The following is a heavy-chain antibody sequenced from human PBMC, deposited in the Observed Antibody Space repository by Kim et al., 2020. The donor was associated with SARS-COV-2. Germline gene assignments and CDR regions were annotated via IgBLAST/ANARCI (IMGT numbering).Heavy chain of an antibody. V-gene: IGHV1-8*01. CDR2: MNPNSGNT. D-gene: IGHD2-21*01. CDR3: ARGAKYEIIVVVIAINLYYFDY. Sequence: ASVNVSCKASGYTFTSYDINWVRQATGQGLEWMGWMNPNSGNTGYAQKFQGRVTMTRNTSISTAYMELSSLRSEDTAVYYCARGAKYEIIVVVIAINLYYFDYWGQGTLVTVPS. CDR1: GYTFTSYD. J-gene: IGHJ4*02.